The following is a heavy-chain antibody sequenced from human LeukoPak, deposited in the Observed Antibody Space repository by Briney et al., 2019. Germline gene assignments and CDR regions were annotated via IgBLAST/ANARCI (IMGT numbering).Heavy chain of an antibody. D-gene: IGHD3-10*01. Sequence: ASVKVSFKASGYTFTNYDINWVRQATGQGLEWMGWMNPNSGNTGYAQRFQGRVTMTRDTSTGTAYMDLSSLTSEDTAVYYCARNPAASGSFEYWGQGTLVTVSS. J-gene: IGHJ4*02. CDR1: GYTFTNYD. CDR2: MNPNSGNT. V-gene: IGHV1-8*01. CDR3: ARNPAASGSFEY.